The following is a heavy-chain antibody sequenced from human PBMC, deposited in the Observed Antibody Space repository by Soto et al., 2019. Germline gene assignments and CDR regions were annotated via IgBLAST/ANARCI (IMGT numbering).Heavy chain of an antibody. V-gene: IGHV3-23*01. J-gene: IGHJ6*02. CDR2: ISGSGGST. Sequence: PGGSLRLSCAASGFTFSSYAMSWVRQAPGKGLEWVSAISGSGGSTYYADSVKGRFTISRDNSKNTLYLQMNSLRAEDTAVYYCEKALKPYYYYYGMDVWGQGTTVTVYS. CDR3: EKALKPYYYYYGMDV. CDR1: GFTFSSYA.